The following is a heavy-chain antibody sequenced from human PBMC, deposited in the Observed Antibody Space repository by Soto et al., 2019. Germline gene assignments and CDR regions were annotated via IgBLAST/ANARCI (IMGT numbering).Heavy chain of an antibody. CDR2: IYPGDSDT. CDR1: GYSFTSYW. D-gene: IGHD3-3*01. CDR3: AKTEGYGGRFLEWLPSS. J-gene: IGHJ5*02. Sequence: PGESLTISCKGSGYSFTSYWIGWVRQMPGKGLEWMGIIYPGDSDTRYSPYFQGQVTISADKSISTAYLQWSSLKASDTSMYYCAKTEGYGGRFLEWLPSSWGQGTLVTVSS. V-gene: IGHV5-51*01.